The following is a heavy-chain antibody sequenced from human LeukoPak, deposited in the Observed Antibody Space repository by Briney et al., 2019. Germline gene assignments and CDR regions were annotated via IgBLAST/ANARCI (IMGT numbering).Heavy chain of an antibody. V-gene: IGHV1-8*01. Sequence: ASVKVSCKASGYTFTSYDINWVRQATGQGLEWMGWMNPNSGNTGYAQKFQGRVTMTRNTSISTAYMELSSLRSEDTAVYYCASAIVVVPAAINRGGNAFDIWGQGTMVTVSS. D-gene: IGHD2-2*01. CDR3: ASAIVVVPAAINRGGNAFDI. J-gene: IGHJ3*02. CDR2: MNPNSGNT. CDR1: GYTFTSYD.